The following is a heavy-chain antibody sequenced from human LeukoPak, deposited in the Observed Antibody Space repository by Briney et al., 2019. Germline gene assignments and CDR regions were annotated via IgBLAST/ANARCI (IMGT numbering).Heavy chain of an antibody. CDR2: INHSGST. V-gene: IGHV4-34*01. CDR1: GGSFSGYY. J-gene: IGHJ5*02. CDR3: ARDGGTATTHEGFDP. D-gene: IGHD1-7*01. Sequence: KSSGTLSLTCAVYGGSFSGYYWSWIRQPPGKGLEWIGEINHSGSTNYNPSLKSRVTISVDTSKNQFSLKLSSVSAADTAVYYCARDGGTATTHEGFDPWGQGTLVTVSS.